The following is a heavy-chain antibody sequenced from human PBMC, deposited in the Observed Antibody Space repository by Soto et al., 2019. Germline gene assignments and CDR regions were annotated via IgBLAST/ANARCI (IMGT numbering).Heavy chain of an antibody. Sequence: PSETLSLTCTVSGGSISRYYWSWIRQPPGKGLEWIGYIYYSGSTNYNPSLKSRVTISVDTSKNQFSLKLSSVTAADTAVYYCASIYGDYPYWYFDLWGRGTLVTVS. D-gene: IGHD4-17*01. V-gene: IGHV4-59*01. J-gene: IGHJ2*01. CDR2: IYYSGST. CDR1: GGSISRYY. CDR3: ASIYGDYPYWYFDL.